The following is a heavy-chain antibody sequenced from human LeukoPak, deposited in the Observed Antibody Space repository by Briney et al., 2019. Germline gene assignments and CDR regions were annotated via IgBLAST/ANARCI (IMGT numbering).Heavy chain of an antibody. V-gene: IGHV3-20*04. CDR3: ARGYCSGGSCHYYYYMDV. Sequence: GGSLRLSCAASGFTFDDYGMSWVRHAPGKGLEWVSGINWNGGSTGYADSVKGRFTISRDNAKNSLYLQMNSLRAEDTALYYCARGYCSGGSCHYYYYMDVWGKGTTVTVSS. CDR2: INWNGGST. J-gene: IGHJ6*03. D-gene: IGHD2-15*01. CDR1: GFTFDDYG.